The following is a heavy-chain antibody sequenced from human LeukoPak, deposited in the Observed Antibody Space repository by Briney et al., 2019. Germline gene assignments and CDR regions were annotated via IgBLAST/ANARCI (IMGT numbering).Heavy chain of an antibody. CDR2: ISSSGSAT. CDR3: ARGTGCDY. V-gene: IGHV3-48*03. CDR1: GFTFSSYG. D-gene: IGHD2-8*02. Sequence: TGGSLRLSCAASGFTFSSYGMNWVRQAPGKGLEWVSYISSSGSATYYADSVKGRFTISRDNAKSSLYLQVNSLRAKDTAVYYCARGTGCDYWGQGTLVTVSS. J-gene: IGHJ4*02.